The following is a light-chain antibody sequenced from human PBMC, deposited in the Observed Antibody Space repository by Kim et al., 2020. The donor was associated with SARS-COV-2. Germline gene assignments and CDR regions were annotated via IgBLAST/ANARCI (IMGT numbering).Light chain of an antibody. J-gene: IGLJ2*01. CDR1: SDDVGTYNY. Sequence: GQSITISCTGPSDDVGTYNYVSWYQQHPGKAPKLMISDVSDRPSGVSVRFSGSKSGNTASLTISGLQAEDEAEYYCSSYTSTSRLIFGGGTQLTVL. V-gene: IGLV2-14*03. CDR3: SSYTSTSRLI. CDR2: DVS.